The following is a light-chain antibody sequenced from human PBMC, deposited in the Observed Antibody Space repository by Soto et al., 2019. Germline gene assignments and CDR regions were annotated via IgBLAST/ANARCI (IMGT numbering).Light chain of an antibody. CDR2: SAS. J-gene: IGKJ4*01. CDR3: QQLNGYQLA. V-gene: IGKV1-9*01. CDR1: QAMSTY. Sequence: DIQLTQSPSFLSAFVGDTVTITCRASQAMSTYLAWYQQKPGKVPKLLIRSASTLQSGVPPRFSGGGSGTEFTLTVRTLQPNDSGIYYCQQLNGYQLAFGGGTNVEIQ.